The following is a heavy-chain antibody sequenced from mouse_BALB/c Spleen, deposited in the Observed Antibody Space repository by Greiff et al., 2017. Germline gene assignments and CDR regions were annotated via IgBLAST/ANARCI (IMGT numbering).Heavy chain of an antibody. Sequence: DAGGGLVQPKGSLILSCAASGFTFNTYAMNWVRQAPGKGLEWVARIRSKSNNYATYYADSVKDRFTISRDDSQSMLYLQMNNLKTEDTAMYYCVRHDGNYGFAYWGQGTLVTVSA. J-gene: IGHJ3*01. CDR3: VRHDGNYGFAY. CDR2: IRSKSNNYAT. D-gene: IGHD2-1*01. CDR1: GFTFNTYA. V-gene: IGHV10-1*02.